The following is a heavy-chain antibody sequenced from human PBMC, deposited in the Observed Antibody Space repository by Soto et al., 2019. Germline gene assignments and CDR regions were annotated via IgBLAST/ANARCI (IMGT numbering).Heavy chain of an antibody. J-gene: IGHJ4*02. CDR2: ISSSGSTI. Sequence: PEGSLRLSCAASGFTFSDYYMSWIRQAPGKGLEWVSYISSSGSTIYYADSVKGRFTISRDNAKNSLYLQMNSLRAEDTAVYYCARDDESSGAKPGFDYWGQGTLVTVSS. CDR3: ARDDESSGAKPGFDY. CDR1: GFTFSDYY. V-gene: IGHV3-11*01. D-gene: IGHD6-19*01.